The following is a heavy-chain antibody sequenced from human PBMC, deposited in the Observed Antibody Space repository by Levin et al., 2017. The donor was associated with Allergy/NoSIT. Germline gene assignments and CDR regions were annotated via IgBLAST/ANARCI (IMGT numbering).Heavy chain of an antibody. J-gene: IGHJ6*03. V-gene: IGHV4-34*01. CDR2: INHSGST. CDR3: ARIFSGVRYFDWFNLDYYYYMDV. CDR1: GGSFSGYY. Sequence: PSETLSLTCAVYGGSFSGYYWSWIRQPPGKGLEWIGEINHSGSTNYNPSLKSRVTISVDTSKNQFSLKLSSVTAADTAVYYCARIFSGVRYFDWFNLDYYYYMDVWGKGTTVTVSS. D-gene: IGHD3-9*01.